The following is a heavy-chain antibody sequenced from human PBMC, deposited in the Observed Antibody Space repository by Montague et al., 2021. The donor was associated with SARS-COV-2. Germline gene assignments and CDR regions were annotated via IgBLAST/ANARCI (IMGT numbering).Heavy chain of an antibody. CDR1: GGSISGYY. J-gene: IGHJ5*02. D-gene: IGHD2-15*01. V-gene: IGHV4-59*08. CDR3: ARLEADECSGGSCYSSWFDH. Sequence: SETLSLTCTVSGGSISGYYWSWIRQPPGKGLEWIGYIYHSGSTNYNPSLKSRVTISVDTSKNQFSLKLSSVTAADTAVYYCARLEADECSGGSCYSSWFDHWGQGTLVTVSS. CDR2: IYHSGST.